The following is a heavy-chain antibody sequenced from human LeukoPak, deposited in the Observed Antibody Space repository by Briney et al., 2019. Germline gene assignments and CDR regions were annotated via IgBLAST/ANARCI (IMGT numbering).Heavy chain of an antibody. CDR2: ISYDGSNK. Sequence: PGGSLRLSCAVSGFTFCSYGLHWVRQAPGKGLEWVAVISYDGSNKYYADSVKGRFTISRDSSKNTLYLQMNSLRAEGTAVYYCAKDYYSNYGYFAYWGPGTLVTVSS. CDR3: AKDYYSNYGYFAY. V-gene: IGHV3-30*18. D-gene: IGHD4-11*01. CDR1: GFTFCSYG. J-gene: IGHJ4*03.